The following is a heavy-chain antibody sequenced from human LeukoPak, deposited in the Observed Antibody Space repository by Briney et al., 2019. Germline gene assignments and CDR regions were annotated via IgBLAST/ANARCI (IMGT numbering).Heavy chain of an antibody. CDR1: GGSISSSSYY. Sequence: SETLSLTCTVSGGSISSSSYYWSWIRQPPGKGLEWIGYIYYSGSTNYNPSLKSRVTISVDTSKNQFSLKLSSVTAADTAVYYCARAQSEFLCGGDCSYFDYWGQGTLVTVSS. CDR3: ARAQSEFLCGGDCSYFDY. J-gene: IGHJ4*02. CDR2: IYYSGST. D-gene: IGHD2-21*02. V-gene: IGHV4-61*01.